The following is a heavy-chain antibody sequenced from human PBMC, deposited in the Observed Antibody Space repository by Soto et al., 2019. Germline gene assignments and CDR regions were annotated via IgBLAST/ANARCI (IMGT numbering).Heavy chain of an antibody. Sequence: QVQLVQSGAEVKKPGASVKVSCKASGYTFTSYYMHWVRQAPGQGLEWMGIINPSGGSTNYAQKFQGSVTMTRDTSTSTVYMELTSLRSEDTAVYYCARPSESYSLIDHWGQGTQVTVSS. CDR1: GYTFTSYY. CDR2: INPSGGST. J-gene: IGHJ4*02. CDR3: ARPSESYSLIDH. D-gene: IGHD5-18*01. V-gene: IGHV1-46*01.